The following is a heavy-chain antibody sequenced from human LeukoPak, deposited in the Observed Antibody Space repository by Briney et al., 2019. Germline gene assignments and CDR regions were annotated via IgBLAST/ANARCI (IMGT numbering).Heavy chain of an antibody. D-gene: IGHD3-16*02. J-gene: IGHJ4*02. CDR2: ISGSGGST. CDR3: AKEGNDYVWGSYRQYYFDY. CDR1: GFTFSSYG. Sequence: GGSLRLSCAASGFTFSSYGMHWVRQAPGKGLEWVSAISGSGGSTYYADSVKGRFTISRDNSKNTLYLQMNSLRAEDTAVYYCAKEGNDYVWGSYRQYYFDYWGQGTLVTVSS. V-gene: IGHV3-23*01.